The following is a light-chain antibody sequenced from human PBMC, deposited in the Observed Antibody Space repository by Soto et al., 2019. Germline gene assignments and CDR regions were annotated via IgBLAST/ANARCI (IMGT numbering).Light chain of an antibody. CDR2: EVS. Sequence: QSALTQPASVSGSPGQSITNSCTGTSSDVGSYNLVSWYQQHPGKAPKLMIYEVSKRPSGVSNRFSGSKSGNTASLTISGIQAEDEADYYCCSYAGSSTYVFGTGTKVTVL. V-gene: IGLV2-23*02. CDR3: CSYAGSSTYV. J-gene: IGLJ1*01. CDR1: SSDVGSYNL.